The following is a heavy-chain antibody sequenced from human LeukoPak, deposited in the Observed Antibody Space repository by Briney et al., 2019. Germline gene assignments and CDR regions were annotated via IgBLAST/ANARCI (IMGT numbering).Heavy chain of an antibody. J-gene: IGHJ4*02. Sequence: GGSLRLSCAASGFTFSSYAMSWVRQAPGKGLEWVSAISGSCGSTYYADSVKGRFTISRDNSKNTLYLQMNSLRAEDTAVYYCAKDEHEAVGGNEVFDYWGQGTLVTVSS. D-gene: IGHD6-19*01. CDR2: ISGSCGST. CDR1: GFTFSSYA. CDR3: AKDEHEAVGGNEVFDY. V-gene: IGHV3-23*01.